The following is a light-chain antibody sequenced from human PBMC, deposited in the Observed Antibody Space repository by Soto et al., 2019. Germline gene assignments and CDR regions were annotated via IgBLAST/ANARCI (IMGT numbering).Light chain of an antibody. CDR3: QQSFAAPST. CDR2: DAS. V-gene: IGKV1-33*01. J-gene: IGKJ4*01. CDR1: EDITIY. Sequence: IPMTQSPSSLSASVGDRVTITCRAAEDITIYLNWYQQKLGQAPNLLIYDASNLQTGVPSRFRGSGSGTDFIFTITSLQPEDVATYYCQQSFAAPSTFGGGTKVDIK.